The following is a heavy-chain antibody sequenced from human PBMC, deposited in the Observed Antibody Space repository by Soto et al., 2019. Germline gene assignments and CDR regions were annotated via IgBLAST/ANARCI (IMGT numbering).Heavy chain of an antibody. Sequence: QVQFVQSGAEVKRPGASVTVSCKTSGSSFKTLTIYRVRQVPGQRFEWLGWIDCGNGDTHYSEKFEDRVTFTMDVSASTGYLELRSLGSEDSATYYCAGGSKVTGFHYYAIDVWGPGTTVTVSS. CDR1: GSSFKTLT. D-gene: IGHD3-16*01. V-gene: IGHV1-3*01. CDR2: IDCGNGDT. CDR3: AGGSKVTGFHYYAIDV. J-gene: IGHJ6*02.